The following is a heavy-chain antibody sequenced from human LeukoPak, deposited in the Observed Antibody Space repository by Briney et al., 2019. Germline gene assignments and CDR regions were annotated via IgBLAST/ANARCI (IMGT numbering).Heavy chain of an antibody. D-gene: IGHD3-22*01. CDR3: ATHYYDSTGYYFPFDS. CDR2: ISGGSGDI. CDR1: GFTFDSYT. V-gene: IGHV3-23*01. J-gene: IGHJ4*02. Sequence: PGRSLRLSCVASGFTFDSYTMTWVRQAPGKGLEWVSGISGGSGDIFYADSVKGRFTISRDNSKNTLYLQMNSLRAEDTAVYYCATHYYDSTGYYFPFDSWGQGTLVTVSS.